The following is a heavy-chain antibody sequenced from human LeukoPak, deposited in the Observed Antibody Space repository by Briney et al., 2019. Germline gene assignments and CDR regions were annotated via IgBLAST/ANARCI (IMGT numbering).Heavy chain of an antibody. CDR3: ARHLSGITGYTYGRGIDY. CDR1: GFTFSSYW. D-gene: IGHD5-18*01. Sequence: GGSLRLSCAASGFTFSSYWMSWVRQAPGKGLEWVANIKKDGSEKYYVDSVKGRFTISRDNAKKSLYLQMNSLGAEDTAVYYCARHLSGITGYTYGRGIDYWGQGTLLTVSS. V-gene: IGHV3-7*01. J-gene: IGHJ4*02. CDR2: IKKDGSEK.